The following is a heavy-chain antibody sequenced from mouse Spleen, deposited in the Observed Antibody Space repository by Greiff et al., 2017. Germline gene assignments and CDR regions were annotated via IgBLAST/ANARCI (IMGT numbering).Heavy chain of an antibody. CDR2: IYWDDDK. V-gene: IGHV8-12*01. CDR1: GLSLSTSGMG. J-gene: IGHJ3*01. Sequence: ESGPGILQPSQTLSLTCSFSGLSLSTSGMGVSWTRQPPGKGMEWLAHIYWDDDKRYNPSLKSRLTISKDTSRNQVFLKITSVDTADTATYYCARRDGSSPFAYWGQGTLVTVSA. CDR3: ARRDGSSPFAY. D-gene: IGHD1-1*01.